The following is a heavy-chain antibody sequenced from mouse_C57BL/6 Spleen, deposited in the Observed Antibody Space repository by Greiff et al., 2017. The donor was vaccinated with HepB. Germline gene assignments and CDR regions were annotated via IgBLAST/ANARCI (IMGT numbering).Heavy chain of an antibody. V-gene: IGHV1-22*01. CDR1: GYTFTDYN. CDR2: INPNNGGT. CDR3: ARGGGSWYFDV. J-gene: IGHJ1*03. Sequence: EVKLQESGPELVKPGASVKMSCKASGYTFTDYNMHWVKQSHGKSLEWIGYINPNNGGTSYNQKFKGKATLTVNKSSSTAYMELRSLTSEDSAVYYCARGGGSWYFDVWGTGTTVTVSS.